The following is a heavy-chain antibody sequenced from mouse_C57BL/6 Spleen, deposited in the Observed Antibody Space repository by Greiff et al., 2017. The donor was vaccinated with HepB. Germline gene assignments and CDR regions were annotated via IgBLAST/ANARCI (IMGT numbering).Heavy chain of an antibody. CDR1: GFTFSSYG. CDR2: ISSGGSYT. J-gene: IGHJ1*03. Sequence: EVKLVESGGDLVKPGGSLKLSCAASGFTFSSYGMSWVSQTPDKRLEWVATISSGGSYTYYPDSVKGRFTISRDNAKNTLYLQMSSLKSEDTAMYYCARPGTTVVATGYFDVWGTGTTVTVSS. D-gene: IGHD1-1*01. V-gene: IGHV5-6*01. CDR3: ARPGTTVVATGYFDV.